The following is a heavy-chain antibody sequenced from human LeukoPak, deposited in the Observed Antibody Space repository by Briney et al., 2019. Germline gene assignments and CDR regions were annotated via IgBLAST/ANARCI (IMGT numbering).Heavy chain of an antibody. D-gene: IGHD2-15*01. Sequence: ASVKVSCKASGYTFTSYGISWVRQAPGQGLEWMGWISAYNGNTNYAQKLQGRVTMTTGTSTSTAYMELRSLRSDDTAVYYCARADCSGGSCYRNDYWGQGTLVTVSS. CDR2: ISAYNGNT. CDR1: GYTFTSYG. V-gene: IGHV1-18*01. CDR3: ARADCSGGSCYRNDY. J-gene: IGHJ4*02.